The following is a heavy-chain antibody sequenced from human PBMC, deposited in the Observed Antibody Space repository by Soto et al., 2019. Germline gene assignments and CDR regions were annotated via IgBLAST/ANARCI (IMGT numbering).Heavy chain of an antibody. CDR2: SNPSGHGT. CDR1: GFTFTDYW. V-gene: IGHV1-46*01. D-gene: IGHD6-19*01. J-gene: IGHJ2*01. CDR3: ARENSMKVAGQTDWYFDH. Sequence: QAQLVQSGAEVKRPGASVKVYCKASGFTFTDYWMHWERQAPGQGLEWMGVSNPSGHGTRYAPKFTGRLIITRATSTSTLYEALNRLRSEDTALYYSARENSMKVAGQTDWYFDHWGRGTLVTVSS.